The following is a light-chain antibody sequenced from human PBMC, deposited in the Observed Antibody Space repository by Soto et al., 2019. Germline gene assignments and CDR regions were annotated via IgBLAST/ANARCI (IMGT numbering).Light chain of an antibody. J-gene: IGLJ1*01. CDR1: NSDVGAYKP. CDR3: SSSTTRGTRV. Sequence: QSVLTQPASVSGSPGQSITISCTGTNSDVGAYKPVSWYQHHPGKAPKLMIYDVSYRPSGVSNRFSGSQSGNTASLTFSGLQPEDESDYYCSSSTTRGTRVFGTGTKVTVL. V-gene: IGLV2-14*03. CDR2: DVS.